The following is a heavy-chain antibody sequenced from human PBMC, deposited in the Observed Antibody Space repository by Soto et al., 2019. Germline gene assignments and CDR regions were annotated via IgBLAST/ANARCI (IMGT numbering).Heavy chain of an antibody. Sequence: QVQLVQSGGEVKKPGASVKVSCKASGYTFTNYGISWVRQAPGQGLEWMGWISGYNGDTEYAQKAQGRVTVTTDTSTSTAYMELRSLRSDDTAVYYCARSPYGSGSYYKWFDPWGQGTLVTVSS. CDR1: GYTFTNYG. CDR2: ISGYNGDT. J-gene: IGHJ5*02. V-gene: IGHV1-18*01. CDR3: ARSPYGSGSYYKWFDP. D-gene: IGHD3-10*01.